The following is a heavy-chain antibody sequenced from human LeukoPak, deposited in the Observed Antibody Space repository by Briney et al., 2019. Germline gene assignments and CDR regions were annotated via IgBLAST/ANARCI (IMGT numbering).Heavy chain of an antibody. CDR1: GGSISSYY. D-gene: IGHD3-10*01. CDR3: ARDPPGSGVNVDY. J-gene: IGHJ4*02. Sequence: SETLSLTCTVSGGSISSYYWSWIRQPPGKGPEWIGYIYYSGSTRYNPSLKSRVTISVDTSKNQFSLKLSSVTAADTAVYYCARDPPGSGVNVDYWGQGTLVTVSS. CDR2: IYYSGST. V-gene: IGHV4-59*12.